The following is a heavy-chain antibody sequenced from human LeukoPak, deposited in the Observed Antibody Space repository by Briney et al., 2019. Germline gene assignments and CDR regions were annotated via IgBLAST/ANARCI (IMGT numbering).Heavy chain of an antibody. Sequence: ASVKVSCKASGYTFTGYYMHWVRQAPGQGLEWMGWINPNSGGTNYAQKFQGRVTMTRDTSISTAYMELRSLRSDDTAVYYCARARVITMVRGVIIAPFDYWGQGTLVTVSS. CDR1: GYTFTGYY. V-gene: IGHV1-2*02. D-gene: IGHD3-10*01. J-gene: IGHJ4*02. CDR2: INPNSGGT. CDR3: ARARVITMVRGVIIAPFDY.